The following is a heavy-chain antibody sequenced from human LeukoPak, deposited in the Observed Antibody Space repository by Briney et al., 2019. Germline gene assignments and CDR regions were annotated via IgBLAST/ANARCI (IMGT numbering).Heavy chain of an antibody. V-gene: IGHV3-23*01. J-gene: IGHJ4*02. CDR2: ISGSGGST. CDR1: GFTFSSYA. Sequence: GGSLRLSCAASGFTFSSYAMGWVRQAPGKGLEWVSAISGSGGSTYYADSVKGRFTISRDNSKNTLYLQMNNLRVEDTAVYYCARDVSGRDDYWGQGTLVIVSS. CDR3: ARDVSGRDDY. D-gene: IGHD6-25*01.